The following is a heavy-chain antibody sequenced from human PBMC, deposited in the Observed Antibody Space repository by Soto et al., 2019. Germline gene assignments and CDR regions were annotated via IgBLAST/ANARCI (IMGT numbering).Heavy chain of an antibody. J-gene: IGHJ5*01. D-gene: IGHD1-7*01. Sequence: SGGSMRLSCAASGLSFYSDSMGWVRQTPGKGLEWVSSISSSGSFMNYADSVKGRFTISRDNAKNSLYLQMSGLKDEDTAVYYCARDPPTGTTLDWVDSWGQRTLVTVSS. CDR2: ISSSGSFM. CDR1: GLSFYSDS. CDR3: ARDPPTGTTLDWVDS. V-gene: IGHV3-21*01.